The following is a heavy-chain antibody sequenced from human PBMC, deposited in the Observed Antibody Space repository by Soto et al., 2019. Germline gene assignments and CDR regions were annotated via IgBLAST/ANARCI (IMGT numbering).Heavy chain of an antibody. V-gene: IGHV3-23*01. Sequence: PGGSLRLSCAASGFTFSSYGMHWVRQAPGKGLEWVSAISGSGGSTYYADSVKGRFTISRDNSKNTLYLQMNSLRAEDTAVYYCAKETAVAGRAYFQHWGQGTLVTVSS. J-gene: IGHJ1*01. CDR1: GFTFSSYG. CDR2: ISGSGGST. D-gene: IGHD6-19*01. CDR3: AKETAVAGRAYFQH.